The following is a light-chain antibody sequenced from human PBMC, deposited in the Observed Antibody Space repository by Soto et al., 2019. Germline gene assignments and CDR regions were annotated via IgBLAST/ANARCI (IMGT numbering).Light chain of an antibody. J-gene: IGKJ1*01. V-gene: IGKV4-1*01. CDR2: WAS. CDR1: QSVLYSSNNKNY. Sequence: DIVMTQSPDSLAVSLVERATINCKSSQSVLYSSNNKNYLAWYQQKPGQPPKLLIYWASTRESGVPDRFSGSGSGTDFTLTISSLQAEDVAVYYCQQYYSNPPAFGQGTKVEIK. CDR3: QQYYSNPPA.